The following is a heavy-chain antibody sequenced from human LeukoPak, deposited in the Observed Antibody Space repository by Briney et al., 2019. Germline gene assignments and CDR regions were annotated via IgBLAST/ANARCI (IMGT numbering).Heavy chain of an antibody. D-gene: IGHD3-10*01. CDR2: IYYSGST. V-gene: IGHV4-31*03. J-gene: IGHJ4*02. CDR3: ARGPLLWFGEFPYYFDY. CDR1: GGSISSGGYY. Sequence: SQTLSLTCTVSGGSISSGGYYWSWIRQHPGKGLEWNGYIYYSGSTYYNPSLKSRVTISVDTSKNQFSLKLSSVTAADTAVYYCARGPLLWFGEFPYYFDYWGQGTLVTVSS.